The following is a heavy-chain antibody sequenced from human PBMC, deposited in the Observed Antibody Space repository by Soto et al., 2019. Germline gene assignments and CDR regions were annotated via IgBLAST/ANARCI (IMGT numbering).Heavy chain of an antibody. D-gene: IGHD6-6*01. V-gene: IGHV4-31*03. CDR3: ARFSERYSSSSAWFDP. CDR1: GGSISSGGYY. CDR2: IYYSGST. Sequence: SETLSLTCTVSGGSISSGGYYWSWIRQHPGKGLEWIGYIYYSGSTYYNPSLKSRVTISVDTSKNQFSLKLSSVTAADTAVYYCARFSERYSSSSAWFDPWGQGTLVTVSS. J-gene: IGHJ5*02.